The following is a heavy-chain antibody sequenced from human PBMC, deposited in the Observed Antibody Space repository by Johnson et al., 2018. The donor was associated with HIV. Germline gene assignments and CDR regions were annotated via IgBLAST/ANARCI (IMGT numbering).Heavy chain of an antibody. V-gene: IGHV3-74*03. CDR1: GISFSSYW. Sequence: VQLVESGGNLVEPGGALRLSCVASGISFSSYWMHWVRQAPGTGLVWASCIKRDGTSATYAAPVKGRFTISRDNAKDTLYLQLNSLTAEDTAVYYCAREGIVFDIWGQGPMVTVSS. D-gene: IGHD2-15*01. CDR2: IKRDGTSA. CDR3: AREGIVFDI. J-gene: IGHJ3*02.